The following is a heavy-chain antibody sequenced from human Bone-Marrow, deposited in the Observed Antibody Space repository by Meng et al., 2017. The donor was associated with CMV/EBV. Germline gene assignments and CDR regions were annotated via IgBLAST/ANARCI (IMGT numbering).Heavy chain of an antibody. CDR3: ARDRCSSTSCPHFDY. Sequence: ASVKVSCKASGYTFTSYGISWVRQAHGQGLEWMGWISAYNGNTNYAQKLQGRVTMTTDTSTSTAYMELRSLRSDDTAVYYCARDRCSSTSCPHFDYWGQGTLVTVSS. V-gene: IGHV1-18*01. J-gene: IGHJ4*02. CDR1: GYTFTSYG. CDR2: ISAYNGNT. D-gene: IGHD2-2*01.